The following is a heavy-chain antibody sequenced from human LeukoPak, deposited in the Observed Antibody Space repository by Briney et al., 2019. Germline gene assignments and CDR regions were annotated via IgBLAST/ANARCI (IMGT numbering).Heavy chain of an antibody. D-gene: IGHD4-17*01. CDR1: GYTFSSYG. CDR3: ARDGDYGVHEAYYMDV. J-gene: IGHJ6*03. CDR2: ISAYNGNT. V-gene: IGHV1-18*01. Sequence: GASVKVSCKASGYTFSSYGISWVRQAPGRGLEWMGWISAYNGNTKYAQNLQGRITMTKDTSTSTAYMELRSLRSDDTAVYYCARDGDYGVHEAYYMDVWGKGTTVTVSS.